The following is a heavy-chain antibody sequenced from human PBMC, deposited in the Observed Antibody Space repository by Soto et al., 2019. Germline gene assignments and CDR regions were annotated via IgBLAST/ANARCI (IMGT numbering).Heavy chain of an antibody. V-gene: IGHV4-34*01. CDR3: ARGKLSDYVWGSYRYHFDY. CDR1: GGSFSGYS. D-gene: IGHD3-16*02. J-gene: IGHJ4*02. CDR2: INHSGST. Sequence: SETLSLTCAVYGGSFSGYSCSWIRQPPGQGLEWIGEINHSGSTNYNPSLKSRVTISVDTSKNQFSLKLSSVTAADTAVYYCARGKLSDYVWGSYRYHFDYWGQGTVVTVSS.